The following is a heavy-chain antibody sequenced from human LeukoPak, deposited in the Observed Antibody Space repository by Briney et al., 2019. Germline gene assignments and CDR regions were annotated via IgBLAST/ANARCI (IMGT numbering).Heavy chain of an antibody. J-gene: IGHJ4*02. CDR1: GYTXTGYY. Sequence: ASVKVSCKASGYTXTGYYMHWVRQAPGQGLEWMGWNNPNSGDTNYAQKFQGRVTMTRDTSISTAYMELSRLSSDDTAVYYCARGNYDTLTGYYDEFDFWGQGTLVTVSS. V-gene: IGHV1-2*02. CDR3: ARGNYDTLTGYYDEFDF. D-gene: IGHD3-9*01. CDR2: NNPNSGDT.